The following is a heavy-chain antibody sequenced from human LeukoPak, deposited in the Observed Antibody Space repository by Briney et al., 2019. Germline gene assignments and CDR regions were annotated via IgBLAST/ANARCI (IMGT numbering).Heavy chain of an antibody. CDR2: INPSGGST. CDR1: GYTFTSYY. V-gene: IGHV1-46*01. CDR3: ARGYYGSGSYYQFHY. J-gene: IGHJ4*02. Sequence: ASVKVSCKASGYTFTSYYMHWVRQAPGQGLEWMGIINPSGGSTSYAQKFQGRVTMTRNTSISTAYMELSSLRSEDTAVYYCARGYYGSGSYYQFHYWGQGTLVTVSS. D-gene: IGHD3-10*01.